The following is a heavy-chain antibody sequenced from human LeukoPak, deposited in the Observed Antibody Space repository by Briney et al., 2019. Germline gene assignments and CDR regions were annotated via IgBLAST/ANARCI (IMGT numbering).Heavy chain of an antibody. CDR1: GFTFSDYY. J-gene: IGHJ4*02. CDR3: ARDGSGYFRPPYFDY. Sequence: KSGGSLRLSCAASGFTFSDYYMSWIRQAPGKGLEWASYISSSGSTIYYADSVKGRFTISRDNAKNSPYLQMNSLRAEDTAVYYCARDGSGYFRPPYFDYWGQGTLVTVSS. V-gene: IGHV3-11*04. D-gene: IGHD3-22*01. CDR2: ISSSGSTI.